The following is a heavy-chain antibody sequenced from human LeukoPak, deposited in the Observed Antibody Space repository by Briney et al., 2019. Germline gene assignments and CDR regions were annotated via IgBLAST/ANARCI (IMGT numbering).Heavy chain of an antibody. Sequence: PGGSLRLSCAASGFTFSSYGMHWVRQAPGKGLEWVAVISYDGSNKYYADSVKGRFTISRDNSKNTLYLQMSSLRAEDTAVYFCAREILAPGKTHDYWGQGTLVTVSS. CDR2: ISYDGSNK. J-gene: IGHJ4*02. V-gene: IGHV3-30*03. CDR1: GFTFSSYG. CDR3: AREILAPGKTHDY.